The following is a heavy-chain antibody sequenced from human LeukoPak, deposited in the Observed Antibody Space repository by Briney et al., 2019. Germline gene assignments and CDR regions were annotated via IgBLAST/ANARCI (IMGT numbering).Heavy chain of an antibody. D-gene: IGHD3-3*01. V-gene: IGHV3-48*04. CDR3: ARDLKPYYDFWSGQSRFDAFDI. Sequence: GGSLRLSCAASGFTFSSYSMNWVRQAPGKGLEWVSYISSSSSTIYYADSVKGRFTISRDNAKNSLYLQMNSLRVEDTAVYYCARDLKPYYDFWSGQSRFDAFDIWGQRTMVTVSS. J-gene: IGHJ3*02. CDR1: GFTFSSYS. CDR2: ISSSSSTI.